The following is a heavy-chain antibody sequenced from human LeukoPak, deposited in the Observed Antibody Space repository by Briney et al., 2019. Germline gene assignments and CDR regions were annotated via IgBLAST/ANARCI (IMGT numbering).Heavy chain of an antibody. CDR1: GFTFSDFL. CDR2: ISSGGST. CDR3: AKDTMVRGVNYFDY. V-gene: IGHV3-23*01. J-gene: IGHJ4*02. D-gene: IGHD3-10*01. Sequence: GGSLRLSCVASGFTFSDFLMSWVPQARGEVVEWVSAISSGGSTYYADSVKGRFTISRDNSKNTLSLQMSSLRAEDTAVYYCAKDTMVRGVNYFDYWGQGTLVTVSS.